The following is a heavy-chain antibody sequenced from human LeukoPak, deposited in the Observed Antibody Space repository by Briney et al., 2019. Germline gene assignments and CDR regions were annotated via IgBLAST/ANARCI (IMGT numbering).Heavy chain of an antibody. V-gene: IGHV3-7*03. CDR3: ARDQYDTWSRRGNFDS. CDR2: IKLDGSEK. J-gene: IGHJ4*02. D-gene: IGHD3-3*01. CDR1: GFPFSSYW. Sequence: GSLRLSCVASGFPFSSYWMSWVRQAPGKGLEWVANIKLDGSEKNYVDSVKGRFTISRDNTKNSLYLQMNSLRAEDTAVFYCARDQYDTWSRRGNFDSWGQGTLVIVSS.